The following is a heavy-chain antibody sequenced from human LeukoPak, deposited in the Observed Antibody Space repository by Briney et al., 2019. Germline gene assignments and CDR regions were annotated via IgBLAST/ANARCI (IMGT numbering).Heavy chain of an antibody. CDR3: AREELRDDAFDF. Sequence: GGSLRLSCAASGFVFSSYEMNWVRQAPGKGLEWISYISSSGSNIYYADSVKGRFTISRDNAKNSLYLEMNSLRAEDTAVYYCAREELRDDAFDFWGQGTMVTVSS. CDR1: GFVFSSYE. V-gene: IGHV3-48*03. CDR2: ISSSGSNI. J-gene: IGHJ3*01.